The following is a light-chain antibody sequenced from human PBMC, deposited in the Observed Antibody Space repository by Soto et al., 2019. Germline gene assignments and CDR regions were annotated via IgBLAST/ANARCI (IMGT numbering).Light chain of an antibody. CDR1: SSDVGGYDY. J-gene: IGLJ7*01. V-gene: IGLV2-14*01. CDR2: NVR. Sequence: QSALTHPASVSGSPGQSITISCTGTSSDVGGYDYVSWYQQYAGKSPKLTSYNVRNRPSGVSNRFSGSKSGNTASLTISGLQPEDEADYFCSSYTNCGTVLFGGGTQLPVL. CDR3: SSYTNCGTVL.